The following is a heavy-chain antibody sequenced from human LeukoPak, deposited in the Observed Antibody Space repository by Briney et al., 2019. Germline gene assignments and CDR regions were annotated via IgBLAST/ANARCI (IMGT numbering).Heavy chain of an antibody. CDR3: ARRYYYGSGLLDY. J-gene: IGHJ4*02. CDR1: GYTFTGYY. Sequence: ASVKVSCKASGYTFTGYYMHWVRQAPGQGLEWMGWINPNSGGTNYAQKFQGRVTMTRDTSISTAYMELSRLRSDDTAVYYCARRYYYGSGLLDYWGQGTLVTVSS. D-gene: IGHD3-10*01. V-gene: IGHV1-2*02. CDR2: INPNSGGT.